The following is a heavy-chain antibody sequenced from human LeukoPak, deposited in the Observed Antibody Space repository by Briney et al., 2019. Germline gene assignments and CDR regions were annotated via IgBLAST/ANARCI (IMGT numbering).Heavy chain of an antibody. Sequence: GGSLRLSCAASGFTFDVYAMRWVRQAPGKGLEWVSLISGDGGSTYYADSVKGRFTISRDNSKNSLYLQMNSLRTADTALYYRANTHGWYYYYMDVWGKGTTVTVSS. D-gene: IGHD6-19*01. V-gene: IGHV3-43*02. CDR3: ANTHGWYYYYMDV. CDR2: ISGDGGST. CDR1: GFTFDVYA. J-gene: IGHJ6*03.